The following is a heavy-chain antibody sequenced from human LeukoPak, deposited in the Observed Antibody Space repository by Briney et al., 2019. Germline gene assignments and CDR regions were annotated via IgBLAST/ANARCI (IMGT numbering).Heavy chain of an antibody. D-gene: IGHD3-10*01. CDR2: ISGSGGTT. Sequence: PGGSLRLSCAASGFTFSSYAMSWVRQAPGKGLEWVSAISGSGGTTYYADSVKGRFTISRDNSKNTLYLQMNSLRADDTAVYYCAKDGGYGSGSYYPDYWGQGTLVTVSS. J-gene: IGHJ4*02. CDR1: GFTFSSYA. V-gene: IGHV3-23*01. CDR3: AKDGGYGSGSYYPDY.